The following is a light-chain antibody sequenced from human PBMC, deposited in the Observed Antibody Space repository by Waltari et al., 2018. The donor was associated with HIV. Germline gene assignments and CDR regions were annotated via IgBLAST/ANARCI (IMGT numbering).Light chain of an antibody. CDR3: QQSYSTPGT. V-gene: IGKV1-39*01. Sequence: DIQMTQSPSSLSASVGDRVTITCRASQSISSYLNWYQQKPGKAPKLLIYAASSLQSGVPSRFNGSGSGTDVTLTISSLQPEDFATYYCQQSYSTPGTFGQGTKLEIK. CDR2: AAS. CDR1: QSISSY. J-gene: IGKJ2*01.